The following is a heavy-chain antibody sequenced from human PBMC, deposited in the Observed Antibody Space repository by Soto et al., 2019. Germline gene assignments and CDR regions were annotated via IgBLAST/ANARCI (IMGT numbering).Heavy chain of an antibody. J-gene: IGHJ6*02. CDR2: IYYSGST. Sequence: TLSLACTVSGGSISSGVYYWSWIRQHPGKGLEWIGYIYYSGSTYYNPSLKSRVTISVDTSKNQFSLKLSAVTAAHTAVYYCARDCVRDGFGERNQYGMDVWGQGTTVTVSS. V-gene: IGHV4-31*03. D-gene: IGHD3-10*01. CDR3: ARDCVRDGFGERNQYGMDV. CDR1: GGSISSGVYY.